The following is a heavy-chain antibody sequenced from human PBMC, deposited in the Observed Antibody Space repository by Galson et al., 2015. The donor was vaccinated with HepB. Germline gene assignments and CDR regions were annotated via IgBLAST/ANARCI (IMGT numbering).Heavy chain of an antibody. D-gene: IGHD4-23*01. J-gene: IGHJ4*02. CDR1: GFSLSASDVG. V-gene: IGHV2-5*01. CDR3: AHAIGPGNSAFFDY. CDR2: IYWNDDN. Sequence: PALVKPTQTLTLTCTFSGFSLSASDVGVGWIRQPPGKALEWLAVIYWNDDNRYSPYLKSRLTITKDTSKNQVVLTMTNMDPEDTATYACAHAIGPGNSAFFDYWGPGTLVTASP.